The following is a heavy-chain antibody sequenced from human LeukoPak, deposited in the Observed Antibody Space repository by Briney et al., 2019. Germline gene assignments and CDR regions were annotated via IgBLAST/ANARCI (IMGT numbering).Heavy chain of an antibody. V-gene: IGHV4-34*01. Sequence: SETLSLTCTVSGGSISSYYWSWIRQPPGKGLEWIGEINHSGSTNYNPSLKSRVTISVDTSKNQFSLKLSSVTAADTAVYYCATPGDSSSSYYFAYWGQGTLVTVSS. D-gene: IGHD3-22*01. CDR3: ATPGDSSSSYYFAY. CDR1: GGSISSYY. CDR2: INHSGST. J-gene: IGHJ4*02.